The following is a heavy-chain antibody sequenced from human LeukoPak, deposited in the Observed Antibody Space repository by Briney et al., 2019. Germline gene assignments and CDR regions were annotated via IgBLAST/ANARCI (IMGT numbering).Heavy chain of an antibody. D-gene: IGHD4/OR15-4a*01. CDR2: ISWNSGSI. J-gene: IGHJ4*02. CDR1: GGSFYDYA. Sequence: GGSLRLSCAASGGSFYDYAVYWVRQAPGKGLEWVSGISWNSGSIDYADSVKGGFTISSDNTKNSLYLQMNSLRAQDMALYYCAKDISQGYGGNAGIDYWGQGTLVTVSS. V-gene: IGHV3-9*03. CDR3: AKDISQGYGGNAGIDY.